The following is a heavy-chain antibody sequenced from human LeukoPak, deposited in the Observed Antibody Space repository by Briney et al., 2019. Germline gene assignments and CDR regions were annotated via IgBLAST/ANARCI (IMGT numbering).Heavy chain of an antibody. J-gene: IGHJ5*02. V-gene: IGHV3-48*03. Sequence: GGPLRLSCAASGFTFSSYAMNWVRQAPGKGLEWVSYISSSGSTIYYADSVKGRFTISRDNAKNSLYLQMNSLRAEDMSVYYCARGTNGDGWFDPWGQGTLVTVSS. D-gene: IGHD4-17*01. CDR3: ARGTNGDGWFDP. CDR1: GFTFSSYA. CDR2: ISSSGSTI.